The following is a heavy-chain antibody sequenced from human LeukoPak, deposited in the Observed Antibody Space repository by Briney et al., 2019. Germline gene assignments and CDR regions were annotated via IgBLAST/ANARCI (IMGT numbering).Heavy chain of an antibody. CDR3: AKDRGGGYYDSSGYPFDY. CDR2: ISGSGGST. D-gene: IGHD3-22*01. Sequence: RGSLRLSCAASGFTFSSYAMSWVRQAPGKGLEWVSAISGSGGSTYYADSVKGRFTISRDNSKNTLYLQMNSLRAEDTAVYYCAKDRGGGYYDSSGYPFDYWGQGTLVTVSS. CDR1: GFTFSSYA. V-gene: IGHV3-23*01. J-gene: IGHJ4*02.